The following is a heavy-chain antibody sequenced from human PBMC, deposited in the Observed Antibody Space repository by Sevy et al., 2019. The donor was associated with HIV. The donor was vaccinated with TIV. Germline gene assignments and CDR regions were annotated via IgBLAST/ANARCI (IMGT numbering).Heavy chain of an antibody. J-gene: IGHJ4*02. D-gene: IGHD1-26*01. Sequence: GGSLRLSCAASGFTVSSNYMSWVRQAPGKGLEWVSLIYSGGSTFYANFVKGRFTISRDNSKNTLYLQMNNLRAEDTAVYYCSSGNNWGQGTLVTVSS. V-gene: IGHV3-53*01. CDR3: SSGNN. CDR2: IYSGGST. CDR1: GFTVSSNY.